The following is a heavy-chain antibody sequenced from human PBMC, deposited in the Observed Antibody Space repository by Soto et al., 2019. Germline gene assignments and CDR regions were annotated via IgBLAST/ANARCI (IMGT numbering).Heavy chain of an antibody. CDR3: ARDPSTYYQNFDS. CDR1: GFSFMRHG. V-gene: IGHV3-33*01. CDR2: IWYDGTNK. D-gene: IGHD3-22*01. J-gene: IGHJ4*02. Sequence: LSVSCAASGFSFMRHGLHCVRHAPGQGLEWVAVIWYDGTNKYYADSVKGRFTISRDNSENTLYLQMSSLRAEDTAVYYCARDPSTYYQNFDSWGQGTLVTVSS.